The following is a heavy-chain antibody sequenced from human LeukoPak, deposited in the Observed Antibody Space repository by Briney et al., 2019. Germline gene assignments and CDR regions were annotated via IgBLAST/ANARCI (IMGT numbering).Heavy chain of an antibody. V-gene: IGHV3-7*01. Sequence: PGGSLRLSCAASGFPFSTYLMTWARQAPGKGLEWLANIKQDGTEKYYVDSVKGRFSISRDNANNSLYLQMNSLRAEDTAVYYCASERPSSSWCDYWGQGTLVTVSS. CDR2: IKQDGTEK. CDR1: GFPFSTYL. D-gene: IGHD6-13*01. CDR3: ASERPSSSWCDY. J-gene: IGHJ4*02.